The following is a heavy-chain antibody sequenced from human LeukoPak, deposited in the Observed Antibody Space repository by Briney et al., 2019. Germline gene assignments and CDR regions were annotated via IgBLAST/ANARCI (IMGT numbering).Heavy chain of an antibody. CDR3: ARTPVADAFDI. CDR1: GFTFSSYS. CDR2: ISSSSSYI. V-gene: IGHV3-21*01. D-gene: IGHD6-19*01. J-gene: IGHJ3*02. Sequence: GGSLRLSCAASGFTFSSYSMNWVRQAPGKGLEWVSSISSSSSYIYYTDSVKGRFTISRDNAKNSLYLQMNSLRAEDTAVYYCARTPVADAFDIWGQGTMVTVSS.